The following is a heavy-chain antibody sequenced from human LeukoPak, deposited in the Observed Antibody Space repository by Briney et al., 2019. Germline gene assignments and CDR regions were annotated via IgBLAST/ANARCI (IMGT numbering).Heavy chain of an antibody. D-gene: IGHD1-1*01. CDR1: GYTLTESA. J-gene: IGHJ4*02. CDR3: ATSLLLERTGGRDY. V-gene: IGHV1-24*01. CDR2: IDPEDGET. Sequence: ASVKVSCKVSGYTLTESAMQWVRQAPGKGLEWMGGIDPEDGETGYAQKFQVRVTMTEDTSTDTAYMELSRLRSVDTAVYYCATSLLLERTGGRDYWGQGTLVTVSS.